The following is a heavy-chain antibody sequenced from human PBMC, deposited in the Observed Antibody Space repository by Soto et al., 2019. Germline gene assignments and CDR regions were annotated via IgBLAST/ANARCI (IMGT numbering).Heavy chain of an antibody. CDR2: ISYDGSNK. V-gene: IGHV3-30*18. J-gene: IGHJ4*02. CDR3: AKCGGDCYSGDFDY. Sequence: SGGSLRLSCAASGFTFSSYGMHWVRQAPGKGLEWVAVISYDGSNKYYADSVKGRFTISRDNSKNTLYLQMNSLRAEDTAVYYCAKCGGDCYSGDFDYWGQGTLVTVSS. CDR1: GFTFSSYG. D-gene: IGHD2-21*02.